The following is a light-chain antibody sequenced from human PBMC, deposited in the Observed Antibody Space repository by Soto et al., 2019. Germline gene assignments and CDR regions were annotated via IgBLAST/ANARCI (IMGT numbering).Light chain of an antibody. CDR3: QQYGSSPGT. J-gene: IGKJ2*01. CDR2: GAS. V-gene: IGKV3-20*01. CDR1: QSVSSSY. Sequence: EIVLTQSPGTLSLSPGERATLSCRASQSVSSSYLAWYQQKPGQAPRLLIYGASSRATGIPGRFSGSGSGTDCPLTISRLEPEDVAVYYCQQYGSSPGTFGQGTKLEIK.